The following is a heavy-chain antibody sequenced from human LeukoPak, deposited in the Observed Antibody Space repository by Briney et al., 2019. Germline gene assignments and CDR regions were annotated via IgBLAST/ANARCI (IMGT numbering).Heavy chain of an antibody. V-gene: IGHV4-59*01. D-gene: IGHD2-21*01. CDR3: ASSRPCGGDCYPFDY. J-gene: IGHJ4*02. Sequence: SETLSLTCTVSGGSISTYYWSWIRQPPGKGLEWIGYISYSGSTNYNPSLKSRVTISVDTSKNQFSLKLSSVTAADTAVYYCASSRPCGGDCYPFDYWGQGTLVTVSS. CDR2: ISYSGST. CDR1: GGSISTYY.